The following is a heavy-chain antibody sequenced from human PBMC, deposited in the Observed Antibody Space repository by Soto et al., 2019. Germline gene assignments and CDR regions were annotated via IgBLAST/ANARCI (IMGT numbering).Heavy chain of an antibody. J-gene: IGHJ5*02. CDR2: INPSGGST. CDR3: ARGRIAAPRHSWFDP. Sequence: ASVKVSCKASGYTFTSYYMHWVRQAPGQGLEWMGIINPSGGSTSYAQKFQGRVTMTRDTFTSTVYMELSSLRSEDTAVYYCARGRIAAPRHSWFDPWGQGTLVTVSS. D-gene: IGHD6-6*01. CDR1: GYTFTSYY. V-gene: IGHV1-46*01.